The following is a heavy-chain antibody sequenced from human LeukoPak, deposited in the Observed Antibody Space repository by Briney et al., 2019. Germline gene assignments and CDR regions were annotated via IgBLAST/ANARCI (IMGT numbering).Heavy chain of an antibody. V-gene: IGHV3-74*01. D-gene: IGHD4-17*01. CDR3: TRDLGGYGDYGTNFDY. CDR2: INTDGSST. Sequence: GGSLRLSCAASGFIFSSYWMHWVRHAPGKGLAWVSRINTDGSSTSYADSVKGRFTISRDNAKRSLFLQMNSLRAEDTAVYYCTRDLGGYGDYGTNFDYWGQGTLVTVSS. CDR1: GFIFSSYW. J-gene: IGHJ4*02.